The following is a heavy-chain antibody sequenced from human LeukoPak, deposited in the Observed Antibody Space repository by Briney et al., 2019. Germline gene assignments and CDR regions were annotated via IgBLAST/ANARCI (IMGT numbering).Heavy chain of an antibody. V-gene: IGHV3-53*01. CDR1: GFSVSNNY. D-gene: IGHD3-22*01. Sequence: PGGSLRHSSASSGFSVSNNYMTWVRQAPGKGLEWVSVIHSGGSTYYGDSVKGRFTISRDNSKNTLYLQMNSLRAEDTAVYYCTRADSSGYYFLVYWGQGNLVTVSS. J-gene: IGHJ4*02. CDR2: IHSGGST. CDR3: TRADSSGYYFLVY.